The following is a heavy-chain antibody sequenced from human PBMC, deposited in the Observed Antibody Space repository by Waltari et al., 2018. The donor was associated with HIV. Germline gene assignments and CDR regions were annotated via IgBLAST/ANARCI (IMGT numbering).Heavy chain of an antibody. CDR2: INQDGSEK. D-gene: IGHD3-3*01. CDR1: GFRLGDYW. CDR3: ATDLNWSGY. J-gene: IGHJ4*02. V-gene: IGHV3-7*01. Sequence: EVQLAASGGGLVQPGGSLRLSCVASGFRLGDYWMSWVRQPPGKGLEFLVNINQDGSEKYYVDSVKGRFTISRDNAENSLYLQINSLRAEDTAVYFCATDLNWSGYWGQGTLLAVSS.